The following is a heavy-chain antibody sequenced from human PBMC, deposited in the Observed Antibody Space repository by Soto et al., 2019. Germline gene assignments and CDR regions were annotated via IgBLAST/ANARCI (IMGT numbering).Heavy chain of an antibody. CDR2: ISNSGTAT. D-gene: IGHD3-16*01. CDR3: TSGGY. CDR1: GFTFSSYG. J-gene: IGHJ4*02. V-gene: IGHV3-23*01. Sequence: GGSLRLSCAASGFTFSSYGMHWVRQAPGKGLDWVSAISNSGTATYYADSVKGRFTISRDNSDNTLFLQMSSLSADDTAVYYCTSGGYWGLGXLVTVYS.